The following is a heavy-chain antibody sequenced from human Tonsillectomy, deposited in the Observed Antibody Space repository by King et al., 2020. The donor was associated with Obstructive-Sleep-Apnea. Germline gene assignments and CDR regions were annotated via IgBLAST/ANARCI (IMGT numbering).Heavy chain of an antibody. CDR3: ARGWLQPAVWFDL. Sequence: VQLQESGPGLVKPSETLSLTCTVSGGSISSYYWSWIRQPPRKGLEWIGYSYYSGSTNYNPSLKSRVTISVDTSKNQFSLKLSTVTAADTAVYYCARGWLQPAVWFDLWGRGTLVTVSS. CDR1: GGSISSYY. D-gene: IGHD5-24*01. J-gene: IGHJ2*01. V-gene: IGHV4-59*08. CDR2: SYYSGST.